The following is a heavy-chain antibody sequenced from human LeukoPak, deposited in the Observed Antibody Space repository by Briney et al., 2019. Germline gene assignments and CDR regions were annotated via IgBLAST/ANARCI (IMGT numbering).Heavy chain of an antibody. CDR3: TTRTTTVTTSTK. CDR2: IKSKTDGGTI. D-gene: IGHD4-17*01. V-gene: IGHV3-15*01. J-gene: IGHJ4*02. Sequence: EPGGSLRLSCVTSGFTFTDAWMSWVRQAPGKGLEWVGRIKSKTDGGTIDYAAPVKGRFVISRDDSKDTLFLQMNSLKTEDTAVYYCTTRTTTVTTSTKWGQGTLVTVSS. CDR1: GFTFTDAW.